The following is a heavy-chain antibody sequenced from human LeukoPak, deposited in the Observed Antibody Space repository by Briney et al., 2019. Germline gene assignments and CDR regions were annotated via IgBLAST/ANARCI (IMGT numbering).Heavy chain of an antibody. CDR2: ISWNSGSI. D-gene: IGHD6-13*01. CDR1: GFTFDDYA. J-gene: IGHJ6*03. CDR3: ATFGGAAAGMDV. V-gene: IGHV3-9*01. Sequence: GGSLRLSCAASGFTFDDYAMHWVRQAPGKGLEWVSGISWNSGSIGYADSVKGRFTISRDNSKNTLYLQMNSLRAEDTAVYYCATFGGAAAGMDVWGKGTTVTISS.